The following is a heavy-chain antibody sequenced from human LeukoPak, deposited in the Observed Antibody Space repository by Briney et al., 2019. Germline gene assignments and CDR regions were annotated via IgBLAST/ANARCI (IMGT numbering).Heavy chain of an antibody. CDR3: ARDDRYCSGGSCFARSHNFDY. D-gene: IGHD2-15*01. Sequence: GRSLRLSCAASGFTFSSYAMHWVRQAPGKGLEWVAAISYDGSNKYYADSVKGRFTISRDNSKNTLYLQMNSLRAEDTAVYYCARDDRYCSGGSCFARSHNFDYWGQGTLVTVSS. J-gene: IGHJ4*02. V-gene: IGHV3-30*04. CDR1: GFTFSSYA. CDR2: ISYDGSNK.